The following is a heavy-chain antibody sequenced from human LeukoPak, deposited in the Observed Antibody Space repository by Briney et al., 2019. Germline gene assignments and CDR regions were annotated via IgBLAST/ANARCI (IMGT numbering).Heavy chain of an antibody. V-gene: IGHV1-46*01. Sequence: ASVKVSCTASGYTFTSYYMHWVRQAPGQGLEWMGIINPSGGSTSYAQKFQGRVTMTRDTSTSTVYMELSSLRSEDTAVYYCARDLMTTVTNYYCYGMDVWGQGTTVTVSS. J-gene: IGHJ6*02. CDR2: INPSGGST. D-gene: IGHD4-11*01. CDR1: GYTFTSYY. CDR3: ARDLMTTVTNYYCYGMDV.